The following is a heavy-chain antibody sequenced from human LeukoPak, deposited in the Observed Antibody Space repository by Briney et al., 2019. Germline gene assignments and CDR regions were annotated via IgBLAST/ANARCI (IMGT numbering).Heavy chain of an antibody. D-gene: IGHD3-22*01. Sequence: GGSLRLSCAASGFTFSSYAMSWVRQAPGKGLEWVSAISGSGGSTYYADSVKGRFAISRDNSKNTLYLQMNSLRAEDTAVYYCAKDYDSSGYLFDYWGQGTLVTVSS. J-gene: IGHJ4*02. V-gene: IGHV3-23*01. CDR1: GFTFSSYA. CDR3: AKDYDSSGYLFDY. CDR2: ISGSGGST.